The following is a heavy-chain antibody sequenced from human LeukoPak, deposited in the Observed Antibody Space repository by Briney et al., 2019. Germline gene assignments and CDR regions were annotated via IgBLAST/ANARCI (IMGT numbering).Heavy chain of an antibody. D-gene: IGHD3-3*01. J-gene: IGHJ5*02. CDR1: GFTFSSYS. Sequence: GGSLRLSCAASGFTFSSYSMNWVRQAPGKGLEWVSYISSSSSTIYYADSVKGRFTISRDNAKNSLYLQMNSLRAEDTAVYYCAREGYDFWSGYLNWFDPWGQGTLVTASS. CDR3: AREGYDFWSGYLNWFDP. V-gene: IGHV3-48*04. CDR2: ISSSSSTI.